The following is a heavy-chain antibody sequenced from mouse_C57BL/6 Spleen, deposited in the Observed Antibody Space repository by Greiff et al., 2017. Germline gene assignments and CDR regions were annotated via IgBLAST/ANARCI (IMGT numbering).Heavy chain of an antibody. CDR2: ISSGSSTI. V-gene: IGHV5-17*01. CDR3: ARKAYDYGDEFAY. Sequence: EVQGVESGGGLVKPGGSLKLSCAASGFTFSDYGMHWVRQAPEKGLEWVAYISSGSSTIYYADTVKGRFTISGDNAKNTLFLQRTSLRSEDTAMYYCARKAYDYGDEFAYWGKGTLVTVSA. CDR1: GFTFSDYG. D-gene: IGHD2-4*01. J-gene: IGHJ3*01.